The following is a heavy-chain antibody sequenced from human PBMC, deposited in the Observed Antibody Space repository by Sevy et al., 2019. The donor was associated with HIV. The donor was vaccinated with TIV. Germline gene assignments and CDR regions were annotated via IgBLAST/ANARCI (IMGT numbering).Heavy chain of an antibody. CDR1: GFTFNAYG. J-gene: IGHJ4*02. CDR3: ARDRASYRYSPGRY. V-gene: IGHV3-30*03. Sequence: GGSLRLSCEASGFTFNAYGMHWVRLAPGKGLEWVSVASFDGNVKYYADSVKGRFTISRDNAKNTLHLQMNSLRPEDTAVYYCARDRASYRYSPGRYWGQGTLVTVSS. CDR2: ASFDGNVK. D-gene: IGHD3-16*02.